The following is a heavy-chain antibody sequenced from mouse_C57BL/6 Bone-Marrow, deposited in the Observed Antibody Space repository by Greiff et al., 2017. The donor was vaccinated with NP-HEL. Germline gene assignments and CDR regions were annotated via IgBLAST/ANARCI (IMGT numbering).Heavy chain of an antibody. CDR1: GYTFTSYW. CDR3: ASLGSPSYWYFDV. Sequence: VQLQQPGAELVKPGASVKLSCKASGYTFTSYWMHWVKQRPGQGLEWIGMIHPNSGSTNYNEKFKSKATLTVDKSSSTAYMQLSSLTSEDSAVYYCASLGSPSYWYFDVWGTGTTVTVSS. CDR2: IHPNSGST. D-gene: IGHD3-3*01. V-gene: IGHV1-64*01. J-gene: IGHJ1*03.